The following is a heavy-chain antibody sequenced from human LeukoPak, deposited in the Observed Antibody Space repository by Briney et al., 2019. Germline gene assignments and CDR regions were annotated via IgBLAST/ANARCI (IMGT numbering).Heavy chain of an antibody. Sequence: GGSLRLSCAASGFTVNTNYMSWVRQAPGKGLEWVSIMHSSGSTYYADSVKGRFTFSRDNSKNTLYLQMNSLRAEDTAVYYCARDGGSGRGYYYYYGMDVWGQGTTVTVSS. D-gene: IGHD1-26*01. V-gene: IGHV3-53*01. CDR3: ARDGGSGRGYYYYYGMDV. CDR2: MHSSGST. J-gene: IGHJ6*02. CDR1: GFTVNTNY.